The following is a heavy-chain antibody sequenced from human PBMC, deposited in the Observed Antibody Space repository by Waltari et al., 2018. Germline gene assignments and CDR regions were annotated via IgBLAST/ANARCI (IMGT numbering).Heavy chain of an antibody. CDR2: ITTNTGNP. V-gene: IGHV7-4-1*02. J-gene: IGHJ5*02. CDR3: AREVVPPHTIVVNWFDP. CDR1: GYTFTDYA. Sequence: QVQLAQSGSELKKPGASVKISCKASGYTFTDYAITWVRQAPGQGLELRGWITTNTGNPTYATGFTGRFVFSLDTSVSTAYLQITSLKTEDSAVYYCAREVVPPHTIVVNWFDPWGQGTLVTVSS. D-gene: IGHD2-2*01.